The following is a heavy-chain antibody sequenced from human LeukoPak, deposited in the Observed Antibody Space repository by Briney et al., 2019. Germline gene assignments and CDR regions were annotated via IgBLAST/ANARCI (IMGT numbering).Heavy chain of an antibody. CDR3: ARDRRDIVVVVALDY. D-gene: IGHD2-15*01. CDR2: INPSGGST. V-gene: IGHV1-46*01. CDR1: GYTFTSYY. J-gene: IGHJ4*02. Sequence: ASVKVSCKASGYTFTSYYVHWVRQAPGQGLEWMGIINPSGGSTSYAQKFQGRVTMTRDTSTSTVYMELSSLRSEDTAVYYCARDRRDIVVVVALDYWGQGTLVTVSS.